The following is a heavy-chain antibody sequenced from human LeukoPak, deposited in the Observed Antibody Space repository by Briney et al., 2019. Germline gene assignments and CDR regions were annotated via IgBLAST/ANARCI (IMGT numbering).Heavy chain of an antibody. V-gene: IGHV1-2*02. CDR2: INPNSGAT. J-gene: IGHJ4*02. Sequence: ASVKVSCKTSGYTFGGYYIQWVRQAPGQGLEWMGWINPNSGATKYAQKFQGRVTLTRDTSINTAYMELSSLNINDTAVYYCARLRDYSASWRGSASRYWGQGTLVTVSS. CDR3: ARLRDYSASWRGSASRY. CDR1: GYTFGGYY. D-gene: IGHD4-11*01.